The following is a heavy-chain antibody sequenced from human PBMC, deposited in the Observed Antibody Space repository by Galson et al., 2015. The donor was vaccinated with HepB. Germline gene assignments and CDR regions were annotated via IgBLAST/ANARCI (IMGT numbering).Heavy chain of an antibody. Sequence: SLRLSCAVSGFTFSSYAMSWVRQAPGKELEWVSAISGSAGNTYYADSVKGRFTISRDNSKNTLYLQMNSLRAEDTAVYYCAKDSTLYSSGWQSFDYWGQGTLVTVSS. J-gene: IGHJ4*02. V-gene: IGHV3-23*01. CDR2: ISGSAGNT. CDR1: GFTFSSYA. CDR3: AKDSTLYSSGWQSFDY. D-gene: IGHD6-19*01.